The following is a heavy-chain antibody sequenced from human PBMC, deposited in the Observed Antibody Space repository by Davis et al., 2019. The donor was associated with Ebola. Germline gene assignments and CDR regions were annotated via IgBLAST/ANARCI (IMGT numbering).Heavy chain of an antibody. CDR1: RGSISSSSYY. V-gene: IGHV4-39*01. CDR3: AGQRGLRDNSYGMDV. Sequence: MPSETLSLTCTVSRGSISSSSYYWGWIRQPPGKGLEWIGCIYYSGSTYYNPSLKSRVTISVDTSKNQFSLKLSSVTAADTAVYYCAGQRGLRDNSYGMDVWGQGTTVTVSS. D-gene: IGHD5-12*01. J-gene: IGHJ6*02. CDR2: IYYSGST.